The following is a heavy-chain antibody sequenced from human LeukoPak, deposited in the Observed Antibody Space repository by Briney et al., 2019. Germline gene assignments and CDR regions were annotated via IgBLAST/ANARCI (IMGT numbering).Heavy chain of an antibody. CDR3: AKNIGGFDY. CDR1: GFSFSSYG. D-gene: IGHD4-23*01. CDR2: FSASDDSR. Sequence: GGTLRLSCEASGFSFSSYGMSWVRQAPGEGLQWVSGFSASDDSRYYADSVKGRFTISRDNSKNTLYLQMNSLRAEDTAVYYCAKNIGGFDYWGQGTLVTVSS. V-gene: IGHV3-23*01. J-gene: IGHJ4*02.